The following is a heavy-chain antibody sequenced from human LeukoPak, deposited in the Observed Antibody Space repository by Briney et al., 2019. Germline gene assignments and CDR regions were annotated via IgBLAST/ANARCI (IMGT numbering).Heavy chain of an antibody. V-gene: IGHV1-2*02. CDR3: AREASSGWYYFDY. D-gene: IGHD6-19*01. Sequence: GASVKVSRKASGYTFTGYYMHWVRQAPGQGLEWMGWINPNSGGTNYAQKFQGRVTMTRDTSISTAYMELSRLRSDDTAVYYCAREASSGWYYFDYWGQGTLVTVSS. CDR2: INPNSGGT. J-gene: IGHJ4*02. CDR1: GYTFTGYY.